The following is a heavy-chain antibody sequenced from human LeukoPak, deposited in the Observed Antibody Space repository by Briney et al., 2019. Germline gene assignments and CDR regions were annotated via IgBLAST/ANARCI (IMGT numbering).Heavy chain of an antibody. CDR1: GYTFIGHF. Sequence: ASVTVSCKASGYTFIGHFIHWVRQAPGQGLEWMGLINPTAGNTYYAQRFQGRVTMTRNTSTSTVYMELSSLRSEGTAVYYCARIRDGYNDAYDIWGQGTMVTVPS. D-gene: IGHD5-24*01. J-gene: IGHJ3*02. CDR3: ARIRDGYNDAYDI. V-gene: IGHV1-46*01. CDR2: INPTAGNT.